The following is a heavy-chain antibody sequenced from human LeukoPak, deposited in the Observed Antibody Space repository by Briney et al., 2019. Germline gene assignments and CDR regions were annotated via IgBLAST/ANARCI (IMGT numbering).Heavy chain of an antibody. CDR3: ARGVTWIQLWLAGMDV. Sequence: ASAKVSCKASGYTFTSYGISWVRQAPGQGLEWMGWISAYNGNTNYAQKLQGRVTMTTDTSTSTAYMELRSLRSDDTAVYYCARGVTWIQLWLAGMDVWGQGTTVTVSS. D-gene: IGHD5-18*01. CDR2: ISAYNGNT. J-gene: IGHJ6*02. CDR1: GYTFTSYG. V-gene: IGHV1-18*01.